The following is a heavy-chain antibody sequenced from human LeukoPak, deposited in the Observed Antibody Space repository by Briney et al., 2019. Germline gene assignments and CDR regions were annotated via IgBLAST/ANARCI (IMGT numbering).Heavy chain of an antibody. CDR1: GFTFSSYD. D-gene: IGHD6-19*01. J-gene: IGHJ5*02. CDR2: IRPSGDNT. Sequence: GGALRLSCAASGFTFSSYDMTWVRQAPGRGLEWVSSIRPSGDNTYYGDSVKGRFTISRDNSKNTVYLQMNNMRVDDTAVYYCARVAGWHWLDPWGQGTLVTVSS. CDR3: ARVAGWHWLDP. V-gene: IGHV3-23*01.